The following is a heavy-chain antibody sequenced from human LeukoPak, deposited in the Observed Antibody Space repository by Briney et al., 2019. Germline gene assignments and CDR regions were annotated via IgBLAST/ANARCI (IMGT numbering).Heavy chain of an antibody. CDR3: ARDALYDFWSGYPVYFDY. CDR1: GGSISSYY. D-gene: IGHD3-3*01. Sequence: PSETLSLTCTVSGGSISSYYWSWIRQPPGKGLEWIGYIYYSGSTNYNPSLKSRVTISVDTSKNQFSLKLSSVTAADTAVYYCARDALYDFWSGYPVYFDYWGQGTLVTVSS. CDR2: IYYSGST. J-gene: IGHJ4*02. V-gene: IGHV4-59*12.